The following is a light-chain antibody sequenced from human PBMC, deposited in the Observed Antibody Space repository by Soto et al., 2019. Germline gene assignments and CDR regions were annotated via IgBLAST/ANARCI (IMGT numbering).Light chain of an antibody. Sequence: DIQMTQSPSSLSASVVERVTITFRASQSISSYLNWYQQKPGKAPKLLIYAASSLQSGVPSRFSGSGSGTDFTLTISSLQPEDFATYYCQQSYSTHITFGQGTRLEIK. CDR2: AAS. V-gene: IGKV1-39*01. CDR3: QQSYSTHIT. J-gene: IGKJ5*01. CDR1: QSISSY.